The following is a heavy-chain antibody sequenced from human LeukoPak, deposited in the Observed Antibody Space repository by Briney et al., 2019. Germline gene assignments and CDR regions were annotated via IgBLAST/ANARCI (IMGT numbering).Heavy chain of an antibody. D-gene: IGHD3-22*01. V-gene: IGHV1-24*01. CDR2: FDPEDGET. Sequence: ASVKVSCEVSGYTLTELSMHWVRQAPGKGLEWMGGFDPEDGETIYAQKFQGRVTMTEDTSTDTAYMELSSLRSEDTAVYYCATNLGYYYDSSGYYSPHYWGQGTLVTVSS. CDR3: ATNLGYYYDSSGYYSPHY. CDR1: GYTLTELS. J-gene: IGHJ4*02.